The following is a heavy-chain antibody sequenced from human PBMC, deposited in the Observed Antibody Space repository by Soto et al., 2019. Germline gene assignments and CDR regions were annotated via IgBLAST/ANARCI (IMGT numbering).Heavy chain of an antibody. D-gene: IGHD2-21*02. CDR1: GFNFSRYA. J-gene: IGHJ4*02. CDR3: AREGKSVVTGFDN. CDR2: IWSDGSET. V-gene: IGHV3-33*01. Sequence: QVQLVESGGGVVQPGRSLRLSCAASGFNFSRYALHWVRQAPGKGLEWVAVIWSDGSETYYTDSVKGRFTISRDNSKNTLYVQMNSLRVEDTAVYYCAREGKSVVTGFDNWGQGTLVTVSS.